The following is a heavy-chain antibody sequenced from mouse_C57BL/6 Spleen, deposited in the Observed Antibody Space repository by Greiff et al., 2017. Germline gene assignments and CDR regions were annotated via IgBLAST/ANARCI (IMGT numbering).Heavy chain of an antibody. Sequence: QVQLQQPGAELVMPGASVKLSCKASGYTFTSYWMHWVKQRPGQGLEWIGEIDPSDSYTNYNQKFKGKSTLTVDKSSSTAYMQHSSLTSEDSAVYYCARAGRGYFDVWGTGTTVTVSS. CDR3: ARAGRGYFDV. V-gene: IGHV1-69*01. J-gene: IGHJ1*03. CDR1: GYTFTSYW. CDR2: IDPSDSYT.